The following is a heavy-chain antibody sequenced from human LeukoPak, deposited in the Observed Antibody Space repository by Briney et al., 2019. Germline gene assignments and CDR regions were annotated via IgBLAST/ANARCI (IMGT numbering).Heavy chain of an antibody. CDR1: GFTFSSYA. D-gene: IGHD4-23*01. Sequence: GRSLRLSCAASGFTFSSYAMHWVRPAPGKGLEGVAGISYDGNNKYYADSVKGRFTISRDNSKNTLYLQMNSLKTEDTAVFYCARGPTTVVAPGFDYWGQGALVTVSS. CDR3: ARGPTTVVAPGFDY. CDR2: ISYDGNNK. J-gene: IGHJ4*02. V-gene: IGHV3-30-3*01.